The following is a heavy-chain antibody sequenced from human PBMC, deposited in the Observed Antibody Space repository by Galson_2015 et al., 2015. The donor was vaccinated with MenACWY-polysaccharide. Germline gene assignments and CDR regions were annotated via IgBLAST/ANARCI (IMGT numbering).Heavy chain of an antibody. V-gene: IGHV3-23*01. CDR1: GFRVDSNA. CDR3: TITCRWGSSTSCSCDY. Sequence: SMRLGCAASGFRVDSNAISWGDQAPGAPVDKVSAISASGGTTKYADAVEGRFTISRVHFEIMLFLRMNSLRPEDTAVDYCTITCRWGSSTSCSCDYWGQGTLVTVSS. D-gene: IGHD2-2*01. CDR2: ISASGGTT. J-gene: IGHJ4*02.